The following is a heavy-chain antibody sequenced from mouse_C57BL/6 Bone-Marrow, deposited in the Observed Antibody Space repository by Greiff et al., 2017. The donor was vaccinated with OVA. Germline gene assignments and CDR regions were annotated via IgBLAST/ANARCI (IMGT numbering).Heavy chain of an antibody. J-gene: IGHJ4*01. V-gene: IGHV5-9*04. CDR3: ARTSLWMDY. CDR2: ISGGGGNT. Sequence: EVKLVESGGGLVKPGGSLKLSCAASGFTFSSYTMSWVRQTPEKRLEWVATISGGGGNTYYPDSVKGRFTISRDNAKNTLYLQMSSLRSEDTAVYYCARTSLWMDYWGQGTSVTVSS. D-gene: IGHD1-1*02. CDR1: GFTFSSYT.